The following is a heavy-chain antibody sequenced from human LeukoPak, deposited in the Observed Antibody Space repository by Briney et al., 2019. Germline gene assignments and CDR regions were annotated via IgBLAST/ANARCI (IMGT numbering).Heavy chain of an antibody. D-gene: IGHD5-24*01. CDR1: GFTFSSYW. Sequence: GGSLRLPCAASGFTFSSYWISWVRQAPGKGLDWVAHINQDVSQIYYVDSVKGRFTISRDNAENSVYLQMNSLRTEDTAMYYCARWGWQQSEFDLWGQGTLVTVSS. J-gene: IGHJ4*02. CDR2: INQDVSQI. V-gene: IGHV3-7*01. CDR3: ARWGWQQSEFDL.